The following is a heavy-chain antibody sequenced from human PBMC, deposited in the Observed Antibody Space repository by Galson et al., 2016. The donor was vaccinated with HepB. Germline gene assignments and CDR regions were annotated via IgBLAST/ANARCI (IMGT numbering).Heavy chain of an antibody. CDR2: IWYDGSNK. J-gene: IGHJ6*02. CDR3: ARPIRPYYYYFVMNV. CDR1: GLTFSNYW. Sequence: SLRLSCAMSGLTFSNYWTHWVRQAPGMGLEWVALIWYDGSNKYYADSVKGRFTISRDNSKYTLYLQMNSLRAEDTAVYFCARPIRPYYYYFVMNVWGQGTTVTVSS. V-gene: IGHV3-33*01.